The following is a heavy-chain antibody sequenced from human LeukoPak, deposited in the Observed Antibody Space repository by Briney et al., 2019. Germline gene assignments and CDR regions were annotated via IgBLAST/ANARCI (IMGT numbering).Heavy chain of an antibody. D-gene: IGHD3-16*01. CDR1: GFTFSSYW. Sequence: GGSLRLSCAASGFTFSSYWMSWVRQAPGRGLEWVANIHQDASEIRYVDSVKGRFTISRDNAKNSLYLQMNSLRAEDTALYHCAKDRRYDYVWGAYDAFDIWGQGTMVTVSS. CDR2: IHQDASEI. V-gene: IGHV3-7*03. J-gene: IGHJ3*02. CDR3: AKDRRYDYVWGAYDAFDI.